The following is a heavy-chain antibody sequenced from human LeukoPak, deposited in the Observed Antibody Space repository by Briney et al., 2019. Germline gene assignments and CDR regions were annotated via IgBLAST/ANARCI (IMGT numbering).Heavy chain of an antibody. V-gene: IGHV3-21*06. CDR3: ARDKAQDSVYYGMDV. D-gene: IGHD6-6*01. Sequence: GGSLRLSCAASGFTFSSYSMVWVREAPGKGLEWVSSISSGSNYIYYADSVKGRFTISRDNARTSLYLQMNSLRAEDTAVYYCARDKAQDSVYYGMDVWGQGTTVTVSS. CDR2: ISSGSNYI. J-gene: IGHJ6*02. CDR1: GFTFSSYS.